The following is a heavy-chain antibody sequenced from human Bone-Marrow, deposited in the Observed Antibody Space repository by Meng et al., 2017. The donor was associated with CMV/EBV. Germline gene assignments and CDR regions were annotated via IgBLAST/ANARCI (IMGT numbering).Heavy chain of an antibody. J-gene: IGHJ3*02. D-gene: IGHD6-13*01. CDR3: ARDLTPYSSNYYDALDI. Sequence: GESLKISCAASEFTFSDYWMTWVRQAPGKGLEWVANINRDGSRKYYLDSAEGRFTVSRDNDKNSLYLQLNSLGAEDTAVYYCARDLTPYSSNYYDALDIWGQGTMVTFSS. CDR2: INRDGSRK. CDR1: EFTFSDYW. V-gene: IGHV3-7*01.